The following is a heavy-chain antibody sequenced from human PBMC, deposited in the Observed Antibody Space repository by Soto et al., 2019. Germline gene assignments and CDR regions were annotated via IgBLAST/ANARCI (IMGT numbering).Heavy chain of an antibody. J-gene: IGHJ4*02. D-gene: IGHD3-10*01. CDR1: GYTFINYD. V-gene: IGHV1-8*01. CDR3: ARTWGDLDY. Sequence: QVQLVQSGAEVKKPGASVKVSCKASGYTFINYDINWVRQATGQGLEWMGWMNPKSGNTGSAQKFQDSVTMTRDTSISTAYMELINLRSDDTAVYYCARTWGDLDYWGQGTLITVSS. CDR2: MNPKSGNT.